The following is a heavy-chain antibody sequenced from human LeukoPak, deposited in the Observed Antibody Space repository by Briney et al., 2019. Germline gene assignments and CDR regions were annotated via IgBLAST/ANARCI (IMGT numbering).Heavy chain of an antibody. V-gene: IGHV3-30*04. J-gene: IGHJ4*02. CDR3: ARDYLLAPGIAMAGYFDY. Sequence: PGRSLRLSCAASGFTFSSYAMHWVRQAPGKGLEWVAVISYDGSNKYYADSVKGRFTISRDNSKNTLYLQMNSLRAEDTAVYFCARDYLLAPGIAMAGYFDYWGQGTLVTVSS. D-gene: IGHD6-19*01. CDR1: GFTFSSYA. CDR2: ISYDGSNK.